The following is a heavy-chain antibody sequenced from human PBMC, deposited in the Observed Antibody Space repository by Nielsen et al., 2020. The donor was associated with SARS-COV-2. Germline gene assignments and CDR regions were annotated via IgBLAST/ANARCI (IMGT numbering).Heavy chain of an antibody. CDR3: ATTGKGDNSGYRWLSH. CDR2: IKHDGREK. Sequence: GESLKISCAASGFTFNSYWMNWVRQAPGKGLEWVANIKHDGREKNYVDPVKGRFTISRDNVDNSLYLEMNSLRAEDTAVYYCATTGKGDNSGYRWLSHWGLGILVTVSS. V-gene: IGHV3-7*01. CDR1: GFTFNSYW. D-gene: IGHD5-12*01. J-gene: IGHJ4*02.